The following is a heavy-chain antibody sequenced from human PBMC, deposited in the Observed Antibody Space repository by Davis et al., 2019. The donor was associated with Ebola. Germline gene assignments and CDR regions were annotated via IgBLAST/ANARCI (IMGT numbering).Heavy chain of an antibody. CDR2: INFGGSAT. Sequence: GESLKISCAASGFTFSRTDMNWFRQAPGGGPEWGSNINFGGSATYYADSVKGRFTISSVNSKNILYLQMDSLRIEDTAQYYCAGDPNWESGSWGQGTLVSVSS. D-gene: IGHD1-1*01. J-gene: IGHJ5*02. V-gene: IGHV3-23*01. CDR1: GFTFSRTD. CDR3: AGDPNWESGS.